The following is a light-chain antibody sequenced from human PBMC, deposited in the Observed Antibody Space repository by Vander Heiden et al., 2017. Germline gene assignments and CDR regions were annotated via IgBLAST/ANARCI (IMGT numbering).Light chain of an antibody. CDR3: LLYMSGGISV. CDR1: SASVSTSYH. CDR2: STN. Sequence: QTVVTHEPSFSVSPGGTVTLTCGLSSASVSTSYHPSWYQQTPGQAPRTLIYSTNIRSSGVPDRFSGSILGNKAALTITGAQADDESDYYCLLYMSGGISVFGTGTKVTVL. V-gene: IGLV8-61*01. J-gene: IGLJ1*01.